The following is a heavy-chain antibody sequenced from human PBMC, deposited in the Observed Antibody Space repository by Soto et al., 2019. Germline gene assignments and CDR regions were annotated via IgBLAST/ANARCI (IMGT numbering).Heavy chain of an antibody. V-gene: IGHV5-51*01. J-gene: IGHJ6*02. CDR3: ARQVVRSWGRRYYYYGMDV. CDR2: IYPGDSDT. D-gene: IGHD6-13*01. Sequence: PGESLKISCKGSGYSFTSYWIGWVRQMPGKGLEWMGIIYPGDSDTRYSPSFQGQVTISADKSISTAYLQWSSLKASDTAMYYCARQVVRSWGRRYYYYGMDVWGQGTTVTV. CDR1: GYSFTSYW.